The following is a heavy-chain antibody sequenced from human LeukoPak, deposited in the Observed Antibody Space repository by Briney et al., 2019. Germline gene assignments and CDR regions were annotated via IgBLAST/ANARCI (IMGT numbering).Heavy chain of an antibody. Sequence: GGSLRLSCAASGFTFSSYGMHWVRQAPGKGLEWVAFIRYDGSNKYYADSVKGRFTISRDNSKNTLYLQMNSLRAEDTAVYYCARGYTRGSYYDYWGQETLVTVSS. CDR2: IRYDGSNK. CDR3: ARGYTRGSYYDY. CDR1: GFTFSSYG. D-gene: IGHD5-24*01. V-gene: IGHV3-30*02. J-gene: IGHJ4*02.